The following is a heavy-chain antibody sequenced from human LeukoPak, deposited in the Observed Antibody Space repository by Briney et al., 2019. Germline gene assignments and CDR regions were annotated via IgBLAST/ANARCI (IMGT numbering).Heavy chain of an antibody. Sequence: SETLSLTCTVSGGSISGYYWSWIRQSPGEGLEWIAYIFYTGSTNYNPSLKSRVTISLDTPKSQFSLKLTSVTAADTALYYCVRLSVVSLHRYFDLWGRGTLVTVSS. J-gene: IGHJ2*01. CDR3: VRLSVVSLHRYFDL. CDR1: GGSISGYY. D-gene: IGHD4-23*01. CDR2: IFYTGST. V-gene: IGHV4-59*08.